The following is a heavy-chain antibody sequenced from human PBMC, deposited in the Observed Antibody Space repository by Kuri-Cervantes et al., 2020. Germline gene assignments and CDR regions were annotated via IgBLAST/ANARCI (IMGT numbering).Heavy chain of an antibody. V-gene: IGHV1-8*01. CDR2: MNPNSGNT. D-gene: IGHD2-8*01. CDR3: ARGDRASMRPTSDWFDP. J-gene: IGHJ5*02. Sequence: ASVKVSCKASGYTFTSYDINWVRQATGQGLEWMGWMNPNSGNTGYAQKFQGRVTMTRNTSISTAYMELSSLRSEDTAVYYCARGDRASMRPTSDWFDPRGQGTLVTVSS. CDR1: GYTFTSYD.